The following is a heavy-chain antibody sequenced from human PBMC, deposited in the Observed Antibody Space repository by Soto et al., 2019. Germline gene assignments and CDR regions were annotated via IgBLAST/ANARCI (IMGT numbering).Heavy chain of an antibody. CDR3: ARRWSGTDY. CDR2: IHNSGST. J-gene: IGHJ4*01. V-gene: IGHV4-59*01. D-gene: IGHD3-10*01. CDR1: GGSITSYY. Sequence: QVQLQESGPGLVKPSETLSLTCTVSGGSITSYYWSWIRHPPGKGLEWIGYIHNSGSTSYNPSLQSRVTISADVSKNQFSLDLRSVTAADTAVYYCARRWSGTDYWGHGTLVTVSS.